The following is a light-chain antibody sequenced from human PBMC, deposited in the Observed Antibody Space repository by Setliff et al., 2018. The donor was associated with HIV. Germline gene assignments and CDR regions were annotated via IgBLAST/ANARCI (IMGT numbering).Light chain of an antibody. Sequence: QSALAQPPSVSGAPGQRVTISCTGGSTSIGAGYSVHWYQQIAGAAPKLLIFRNTRRPSGVPDRFSGSQSGASASLAITGLQPEDDADYYCLSYDGSLTAWVFGGGTKVTV. J-gene: IGLJ3*02. CDR3: LSYDGSLTAWV. CDR2: RNT. V-gene: IGLV1-40*03. CDR1: STSIGAGYS.